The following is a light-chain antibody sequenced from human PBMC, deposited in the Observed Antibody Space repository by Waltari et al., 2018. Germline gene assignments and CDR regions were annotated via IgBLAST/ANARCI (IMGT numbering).Light chain of an antibody. V-gene: IGLV3-19*01. Sequence: SSELTQDPAVSVALGQTVRITCQGDGLRGYYASWYQQKPGQAPVLVIFGKNNRPSGFPDRFSGSSSGNTVSLTITGAQAEDEADYYCYSRDSSGDHLRVFGTGTRVTVL. CDR1: GLRGYY. CDR2: GKN. CDR3: YSRDSSGDHLRV. J-gene: IGLJ1*01.